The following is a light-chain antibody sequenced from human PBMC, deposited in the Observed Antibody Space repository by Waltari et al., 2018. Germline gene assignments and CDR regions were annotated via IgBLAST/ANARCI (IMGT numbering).Light chain of an antibody. CDR3: QQYNSYPLT. Sequence: DIQMTQSPYTLSASVGDRVTITCRASQSISRNLAWYQQKPGKAPKLLIYKASSLESGVPSRFSGSGSGTEFTLTISSLQPDDFATYYCQQYNSYPLTFGGGTKVEIK. CDR2: KAS. V-gene: IGKV1-5*03. J-gene: IGKJ4*01. CDR1: QSISRN.